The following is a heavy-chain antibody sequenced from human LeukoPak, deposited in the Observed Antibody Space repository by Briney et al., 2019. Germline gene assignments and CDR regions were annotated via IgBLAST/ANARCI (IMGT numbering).Heavy chain of an antibody. CDR1: GFTFSNYA. V-gene: IGHV3-23*01. D-gene: IGHD3-10*01. J-gene: IGHJ4*02. Sequence: GGSLRLSCAASGFTFSNYAMMWVRQTPGKRLEWVSSITGSGDGTYYADSVRGRFTISRDNSENTLYLQLNSLRAEDTAVYFCVKGFVHPTYYFDYWGQGTLVTVSS. CDR3: VKGFVHPTYYFDY. CDR2: ITGSGDGT.